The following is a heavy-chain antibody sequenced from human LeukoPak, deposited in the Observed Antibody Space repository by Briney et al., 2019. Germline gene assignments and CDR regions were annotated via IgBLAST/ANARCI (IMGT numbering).Heavy chain of an antibody. CDR2: IYYSGST. CDR3: ARGPYYYDSSGYYHSL. CDR1: GGSISSYY. J-gene: IGHJ4*02. V-gene: IGHV4-59*01. Sequence: SESLSLTCTVSGGSISSYYWSWIRQPPGKGLEWIGYIYYSGSTNYNPSLKSRVTISVDTSKNQFSLKLSSVTAADTAVYYCARGPYYYDSSGYYHSLWGQGTLVTVSS. D-gene: IGHD3-22*01.